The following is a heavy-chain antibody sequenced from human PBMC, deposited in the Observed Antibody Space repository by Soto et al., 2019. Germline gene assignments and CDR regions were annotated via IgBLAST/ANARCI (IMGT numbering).Heavy chain of an antibody. D-gene: IGHD2-21*02. Sequence: GGSLRLSCAASGFAFSNCAMSWVRQAPGKGLEWVSTIKTSGDTTFYADPVKGRFTTSRDDSKNTLYLQMNSLRAEDTATYYCTKDVTGDIGADFWGQGTPVTRLL. V-gene: IGHV3-23*05. J-gene: IGHJ4*02. CDR2: IKTSGDTT. CDR1: GFAFSNCA. CDR3: TKDVTGDIGADF.